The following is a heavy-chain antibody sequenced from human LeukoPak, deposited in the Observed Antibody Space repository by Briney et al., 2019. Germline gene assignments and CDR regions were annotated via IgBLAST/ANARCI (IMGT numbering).Heavy chain of an antibody. CDR1: GGSFSGYY. CDR3: ARPGYSSSWYSY. CDR2: INHSGST. J-gene: IGHJ4*02. D-gene: IGHD6-13*01. Sequence: SETLSLTCAVYGGSFSGYYWSWIRQPPGKGLEWIGEINHSGSTNYNPSLKSRVTISVDTSKNQFSLKLSSVTAADTAVYYCARPGYSSSWYSYWGQGTLVTVSS. V-gene: IGHV4-34*01.